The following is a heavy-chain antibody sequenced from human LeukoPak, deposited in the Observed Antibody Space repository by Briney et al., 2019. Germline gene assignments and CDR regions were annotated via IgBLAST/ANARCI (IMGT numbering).Heavy chain of an antibody. V-gene: IGHV3-48*03. CDR1: GFIFSIYE. CDR3: AREVSGYDFGY. Sequence: GGSLSLSCALSGFIFSIYEKNWVRPPPERGLEWVSYISSSGSTIYYADSVRGRFTIARDNAKNSLYLQMNSLGAEDTAVYYCAREVSGYDFGYWGQGTLVTVSS. J-gene: IGHJ4*02. CDR2: ISSSGSTI. D-gene: IGHD5-12*01.